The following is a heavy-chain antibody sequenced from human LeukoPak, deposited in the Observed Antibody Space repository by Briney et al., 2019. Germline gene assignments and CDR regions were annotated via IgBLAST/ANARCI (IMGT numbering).Heavy chain of an antibody. CDR3: ARAGCSGGSCYSY. CDR2: INHSGST. D-gene: IGHD2-15*01. V-gene: IGHV4-34*01. CDR1: GGSFSGYY. Sequence: SETLSLTCAVYGGSFSGYYWSWIRQPPGKGLEWIGEINHSGSTNYNPSLKSRVTISVDTSKNQFSLKLGSVTAADTAVFYCARAGCSGGSCYSYWGQGTLVTVSS. J-gene: IGHJ4*02.